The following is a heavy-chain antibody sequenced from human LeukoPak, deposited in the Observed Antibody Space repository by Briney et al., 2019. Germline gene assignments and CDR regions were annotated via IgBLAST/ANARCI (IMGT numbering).Heavy chain of an antibody. J-gene: IGHJ5*02. CDR2: IYSSGST. V-gene: IGHV4-61*02. CDR1: GGSISSGSYD. D-gene: IGHD4-23*01. Sequence: SETLSLTCTVSGGSISSGSYDWSSIRQPAGKGLEWIGRIYSSGSTNYNPSLKSRVTMSVDTSKNQFSLKLSSVAAADTAVYYCARVGLGGISFFDPWGQGTLVTVSS. CDR3: ARVGLGGISFFDP.